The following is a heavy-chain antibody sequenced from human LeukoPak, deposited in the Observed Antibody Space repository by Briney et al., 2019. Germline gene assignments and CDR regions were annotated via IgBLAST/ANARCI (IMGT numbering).Heavy chain of an antibody. D-gene: IGHD5-12*01. J-gene: IGHJ6*04. V-gene: IGHV1-69*13. CDR3: ARGSSGGYYYYGMDV. CDR1: GGTFSSYA. CDR2: IIPIFGTA. Sequence: ASVKVSCKASGGTFSSYAISWVRQAPGQGLEWMGGIIPIFGTANYAQKFQGRVTITADESTSTAYMELSSLRSEDTAVYYCARGSSGGYYYYGMDVWDKGTTVTVSS.